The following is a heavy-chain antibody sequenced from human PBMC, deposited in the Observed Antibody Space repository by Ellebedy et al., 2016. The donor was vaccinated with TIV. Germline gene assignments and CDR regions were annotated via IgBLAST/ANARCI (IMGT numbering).Heavy chain of an antibody. CDR2: INHSGST. V-gene: IGHV4-39*07. Sequence: MPSETLSLTCTVSGGSISSGDYYWSWIRQPPGKGLEWIGEINHSGSTNYNPSLKSRVTISVDTSKNQFSLKLSSVTAADTAVYYCARSPRYCSGGSCNYWGQGTLVTVSS. D-gene: IGHD2-15*01. CDR1: GGSISSGDYY. J-gene: IGHJ4*02. CDR3: ARSPRYCSGGSCNY.